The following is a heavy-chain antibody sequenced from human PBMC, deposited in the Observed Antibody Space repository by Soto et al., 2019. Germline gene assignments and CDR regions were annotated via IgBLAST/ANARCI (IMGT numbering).Heavy chain of an antibody. J-gene: IGHJ6*03. CDR2: IYYSGST. V-gene: IGHV4-39*01. CDR3: ARLALYYYYMDV. CDR1: GGSISSSSYC. Sequence: SETLSLTCTVSGGSISSSSYCWGWIRQPPGKGLEWIGSIYYSGSTYYNPSLKSRVTISVDTSKNQFSLKLSSVTAADTAVYYCARLALYYYYMDVWGKGTTVTVSS.